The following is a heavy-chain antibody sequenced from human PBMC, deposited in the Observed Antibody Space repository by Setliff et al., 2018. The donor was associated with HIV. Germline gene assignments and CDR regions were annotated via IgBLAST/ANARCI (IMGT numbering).Heavy chain of an antibody. CDR1: GGSIRSYY. CDR2: VFYNGDT. CDR3: ARQGSLCPDCYLDS. J-gene: IGHJ4*02. V-gene: IGHV4-59*08. Sequence: SSETLSLTCTVSGGSIRSYYWSWIRQSPGKGLEWIGYVFYNGDTAYNPSLKSRLTISVDTSKNQFSLKLSSVTAADTAVYYCARQGSLCPDCYLDSWGQGTLVTVSS. D-gene: IGHD2-21*01.